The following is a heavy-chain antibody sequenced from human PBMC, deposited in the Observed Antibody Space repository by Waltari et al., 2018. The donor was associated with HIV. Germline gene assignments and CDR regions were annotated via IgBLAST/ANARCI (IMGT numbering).Heavy chain of an antibody. V-gene: IGHV1-69*12. J-gene: IGHJ4*02. CDR2: VVPFFATT. D-gene: IGHD2-21*02. CDR3: ARSLLTPYYFDS. Sequence: QVQLVQSGAEVKKRGSSVTVSCKASGGTLGHFAINWLRQAPGPGLAWMGGVVPFFATTTYARKFQGRVTISATASTGTAYMELRSLTTDDTAVYYCARSLLTPYYFDSWGQGTLVTVSS. CDR1: GGTLGHFA.